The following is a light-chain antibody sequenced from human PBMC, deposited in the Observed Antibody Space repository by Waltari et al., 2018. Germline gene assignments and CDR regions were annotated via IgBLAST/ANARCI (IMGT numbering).Light chain of an antibody. CDR1: QSVGGN. J-gene: IGKJ1*01. Sequence: ERVLTQSPDTLSVSPGERATLSCRASQSVGGNVAWYQQRPGQAPRLLIFGASIRASGIPARFSGSGSGTEFTFTSSSLESEDFAVYYCLQYNNWPRTFGQGTKVEV. CDR3: LQYNNWPRT. V-gene: IGKV3-15*01. CDR2: GAS.